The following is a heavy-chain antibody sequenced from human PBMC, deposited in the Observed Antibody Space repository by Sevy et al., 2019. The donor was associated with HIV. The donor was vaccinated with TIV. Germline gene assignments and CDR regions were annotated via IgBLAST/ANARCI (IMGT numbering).Heavy chain of an antibody. CDR2: IIPIFGTA. CDR3: ARVYCSGGSCYRDYYYYYGMDV. J-gene: IGHJ6*02. Sequence: ASVKASCKASGGTFSSYAISWVRQAPGQGLEWMGGIIPIFGTANYAQKFQGRVTITADESTSTAYMELSSLRSEDTAVYYCARVYCSGGSCYRDYYYYYGMDVWGQGTTVTVSS. D-gene: IGHD2-15*01. V-gene: IGHV1-69*13. CDR1: GGTFSSYA.